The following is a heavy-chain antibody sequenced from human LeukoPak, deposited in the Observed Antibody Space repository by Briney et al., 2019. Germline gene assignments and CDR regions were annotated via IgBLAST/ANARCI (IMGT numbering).Heavy chain of an antibody. J-gene: IGHJ4*02. V-gene: IGHV3-23*01. Sequence: GGSLRLSCAASGFTFSSYGMSWVRQAPGKRLEWVSAISGSGGSTYYADSVKGRFTISRDNSKNTLHLQMSSLRAEDTAVYYCARPSYSSGWSFFDYWGQGTLVTVSS. CDR3: ARPSYSSGWSFFDY. CDR1: GFTFSSYG. D-gene: IGHD6-19*01. CDR2: ISGSGGST.